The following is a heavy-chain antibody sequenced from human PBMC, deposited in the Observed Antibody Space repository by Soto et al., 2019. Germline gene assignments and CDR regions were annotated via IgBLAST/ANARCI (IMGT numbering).Heavy chain of an antibody. CDR3: ARDPVYDSSGYDSGYFDY. CDR1: GFTFSSYW. CDR2: IKQDGSEK. V-gene: IGHV3-7*03. Sequence: GGSLRLSCAASGFTFSSYWMSWVRQAPGKGLEWVANIKQDGSEKYYVDSVKGRFTISRDNAKNSLYLQMNSLRAEDTAVYYCARDPVYDSSGYDSGYFDYWGQGTLVTVSS. D-gene: IGHD3-22*01. J-gene: IGHJ4*02.